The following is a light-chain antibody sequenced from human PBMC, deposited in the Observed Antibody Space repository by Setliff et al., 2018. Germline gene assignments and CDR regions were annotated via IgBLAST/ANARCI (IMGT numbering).Light chain of an antibody. CDR3: SSYTTASTVV. J-gene: IGLJ2*01. CDR2: EVS. Sequence: QSALTQPASVSGSPGQSITISCTGTSSDVGGYNYVSWYQQHPGKAPKLMIYEVSDRPSGVSNRFSGSKSGNTASLTISGLQAEDGADYYCSSYTTASTVVFGGGTK. CDR1: SSDVGGYNY. V-gene: IGLV2-14*01.